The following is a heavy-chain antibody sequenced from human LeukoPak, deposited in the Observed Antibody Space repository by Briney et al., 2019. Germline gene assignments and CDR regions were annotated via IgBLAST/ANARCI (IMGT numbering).Heavy chain of an antibody. CDR1: GYTFTSYG. CDR2: ISAYNGNT. V-gene: IGHV1-18*01. Sequence: ASVKVSCKASGYTFTSYGISWVRQAPGQGPEWMGWISAYNGNTNYAQKLQGRVTMTTDTSTSTAYMELRSLRSDDTAVYYCARDPARYYDSSGYRDYWGQGTLVTVSS. CDR3: ARDPARYYDSSGYRDY. J-gene: IGHJ4*02. D-gene: IGHD3-22*01.